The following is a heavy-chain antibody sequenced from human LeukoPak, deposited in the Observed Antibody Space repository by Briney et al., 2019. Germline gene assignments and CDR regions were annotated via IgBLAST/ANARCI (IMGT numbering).Heavy chain of an antibody. V-gene: IGHV3-49*04. D-gene: IGHD5-18*01. CDR3: TRVRGYSYGYGDY. CDR1: GFTLWDYA. CDR2: IRSKVYGGTT. J-gene: IGHJ4*02. Sequence: GGSLRLSCTASGFTLWDYAMSWVRQGPGKGLEGVGFIRSKVYGGTTEYAASVKGRFRIYRDDSKSIAYLQMSSLKTEDTAVYYCTRVRGYSYGYGDYWGQGTLVTVSS.